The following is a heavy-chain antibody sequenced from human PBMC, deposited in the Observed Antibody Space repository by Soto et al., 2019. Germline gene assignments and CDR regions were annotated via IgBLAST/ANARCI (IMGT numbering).Heavy chain of an antibody. Sequence: SETLSLTCIVSGVSISSSSYYWGWIRQPPGKGLEWIGSIYYSGSTYYNPSLKSRVTVSVDTSKKQFYLKLSSMTAADTAVYYCATTYSISWYNYFDYWGHGTLVTVSS. CDR1: GVSISSSSYY. CDR2: IYYSGST. V-gene: IGHV4-39*01. J-gene: IGHJ4*01. D-gene: IGHD6-13*01. CDR3: ATTYSISWYNYFDY.